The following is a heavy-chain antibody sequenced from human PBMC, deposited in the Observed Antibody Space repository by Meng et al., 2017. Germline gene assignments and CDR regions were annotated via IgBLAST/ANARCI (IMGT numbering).Heavy chain of an antibody. CDR2: IYSGGST. CDR1: GFTVSSNY. CDR3: ARDAYYYDSSGYRAMEDYYYGMDV. V-gene: IGHV3-66*02. Sequence: GESLKISCAASGFTVSSNYMSWVRQAPGKGLEWVSVIYSGGSTDYADSVKGRFTISRDNSKNTLYLQMNSLRAEDTAVYYCARDAYYYDSSGYRAMEDYYYGMDVWGQGTTVTVSS. D-gene: IGHD3-22*01. J-gene: IGHJ6*02.